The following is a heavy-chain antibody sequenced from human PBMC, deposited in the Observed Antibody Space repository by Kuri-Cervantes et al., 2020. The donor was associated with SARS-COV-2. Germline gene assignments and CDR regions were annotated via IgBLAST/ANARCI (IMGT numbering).Heavy chain of an antibody. V-gene: IGHV3-30*02. Sequence: GESLKISCAASGFTFSSYGMHWVRQAPGKGLEWVAFIRYDGSNKYYADSVKGRFTISRDNSKNTLYLQMNSLRSDDTAVYYCARDRYYYDSSGYIPFDYWGQGTLVTVSS. CDR2: IRYDGSNK. J-gene: IGHJ4*02. D-gene: IGHD3-22*01. CDR3: ARDRYYYDSSGYIPFDY. CDR1: GFTFSSYG.